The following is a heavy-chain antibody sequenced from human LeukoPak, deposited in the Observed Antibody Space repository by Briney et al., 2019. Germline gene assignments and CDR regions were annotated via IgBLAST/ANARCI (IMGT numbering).Heavy chain of an antibody. Sequence: GGSLRLSCAASGFTVSSNYMSWVRQPPGKGLEWVSVIYSGGSTYYADSVKGRFTISRDNFKNTLYLQMNSLRADDTAVYYCATEVVWGSSDYWGQGTLVIVSS. D-gene: IGHD3-16*01. CDR1: GFTVSSNY. CDR2: IYSGGST. CDR3: ATEVVWGSSDY. J-gene: IGHJ4*02. V-gene: IGHV3-53*01.